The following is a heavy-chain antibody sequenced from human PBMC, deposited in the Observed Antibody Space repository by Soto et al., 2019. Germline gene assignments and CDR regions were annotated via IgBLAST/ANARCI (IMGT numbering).Heavy chain of an antibody. Sequence: EVQLLESGGSLVQPGGSLRLSCVVSGFTFNNYAMNWVRQGPGKGLEWVSGISGGGGTTFYADSVKGRFTISRDNSKNTLFLQMNSLRAEDTALYYCAKDINYDFWSGFTSDYWGQGSLVAVSS. D-gene: IGHD3-3*01. J-gene: IGHJ4*02. CDR3: AKDINYDFWSGFTSDY. V-gene: IGHV3-23*01. CDR1: GFTFNNYA. CDR2: ISGGGGTT.